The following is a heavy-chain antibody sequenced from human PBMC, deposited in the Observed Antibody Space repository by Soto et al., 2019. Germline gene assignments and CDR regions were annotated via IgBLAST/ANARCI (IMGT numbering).Heavy chain of an antibody. Sequence: GGSLRLSCAASGFTFSNAWMNWVRQAPGKGLEWVGRIKSKTDGGKTNYAAPVKGRFTISRDDSKNTLYLQMNSLKTEDTAVYYCTTERSSGYSAYFDYWGQGTLVTVSS. V-gene: IGHV3-15*07. J-gene: IGHJ4*02. D-gene: IGHD3-22*01. CDR1: GFTFSNAW. CDR2: IKSKTDGGKT. CDR3: TTERSSGYSAYFDY.